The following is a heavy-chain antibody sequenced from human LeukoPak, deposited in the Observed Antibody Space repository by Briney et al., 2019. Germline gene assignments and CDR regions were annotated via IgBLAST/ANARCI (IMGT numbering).Heavy chain of an antibody. CDR1: GGSISSGSYY. CDR2: IYYSGST. V-gene: IGHV4-39*01. Sequence: SETLSLTCTVSGGSISSGSYYWGWIRQPPGKGLEWIGSIYYSGSTYYNPSLKSRVTISVDTSKNQFSLKLSSVTAADTAVYYCARSPQYHYDSSGIPLGFDIWGQGTMVTVSS. J-gene: IGHJ3*02. D-gene: IGHD3-22*01. CDR3: ARSPQYHYDSSGIPLGFDI.